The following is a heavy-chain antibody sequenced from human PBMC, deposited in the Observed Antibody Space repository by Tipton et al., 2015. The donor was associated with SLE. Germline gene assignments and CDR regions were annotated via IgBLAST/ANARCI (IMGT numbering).Heavy chain of an antibody. J-gene: IGHJ3*02. CDR2: IFYSGST. D-gene: IGHD2-21*01. Sequence: TLSLTCTVSGVFISTSSDYWGWIRQPPGKGLEWIGDIFYSGSTYYNPSLKSRVTISVDTSKGQFSLKLSSVTAADTAIYYCARNCGGDCFGAFDIWGQGTMVNVSP. CDR1: GVFISTSSDY. CDR3: ARNCGGDCFGAFDI. V-gene: IGHV4-39*01.